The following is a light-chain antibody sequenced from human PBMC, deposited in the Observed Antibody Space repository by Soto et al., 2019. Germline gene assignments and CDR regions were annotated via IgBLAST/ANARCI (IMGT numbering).Light chain of an antibody. CDR2: DAS. CDR1: RSVSSY. J-gene: IGKJ5*01. Sequence: EIVLTQSPATLSLSPVESATLSCRATRSVSSYLAWYQQKPGQAPRLLIYDASSSPTDLPARFGGSGSGTDFTLTISSLEPEDFALYFCQQRSNWPITFGQGTRLEIK. V-gene: IGKV3-11*01. CDR3: QQRSNWPIT.